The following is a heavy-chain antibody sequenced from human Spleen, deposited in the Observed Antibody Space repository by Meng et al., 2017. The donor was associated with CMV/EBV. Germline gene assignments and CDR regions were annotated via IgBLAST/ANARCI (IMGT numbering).Heavy chain of an antibody. Sequence: GQLVEAGGGLVKPGGSLRLSCAASGFNFSSYSMNWVRQAPGKGLEWVSSISSSSSYIYYADSVKGRFTISRDNAKNSLYLQMNSLRAEDTAVYYCAKDDYDILTGYHFDYWGQGTLVTVSS. CDR1: GFNFSSYS. J-gene: IGHJ4*02. CDR3: AKDDYDILTGYHFDY. CDR2: ISSSSSYI. D-gene: IGHD3-9*01. V-gene: IGHV3-21*04.